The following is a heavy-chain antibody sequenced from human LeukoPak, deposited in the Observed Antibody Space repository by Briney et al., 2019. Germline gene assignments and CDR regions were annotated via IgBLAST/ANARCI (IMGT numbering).Heavy chain of an antibody. Sequence: GGSLRLSCAASGFTFSSYAMSWVRQAPGKGLEWVAVISYDGSNKYYADSVKGRFTISRDNSKNTLYLQMNSLRAEDTAVYYCAKSIAAAGYFDYWGQGTLVTVSS. CDR2: ISYDGSNK. CDR1: GFTFSSYA. V-gene: IGHV3-30*18. J-gene: IGHJ4*02. CDR3: AKSIAAAGYFDY. D-gene: IGHD6-13*01.